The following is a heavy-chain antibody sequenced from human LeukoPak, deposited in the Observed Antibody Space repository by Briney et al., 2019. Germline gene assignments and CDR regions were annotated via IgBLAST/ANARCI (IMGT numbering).Heavy chain of an antibody. V-gene: IGHV3-15*01. J-gene: IGHJ4*02. CDR1: GFTFSNAW. D-gene: IGHD3-22*01. CDR2: IKSKTDGGTT. CDR3: TTSLTYYYDSSGYPFDY. Sequence: GGSLRLSCAASGFTFSNAWMSWVRQAPGKGLEWVGRIKSKTDGGTTDYAAPVKGRFTTSRDDSKNTLYLQMNSLKTEDTAVYYCTTSLTYYYDSSGYPFDYWGQGTLVTVSS.